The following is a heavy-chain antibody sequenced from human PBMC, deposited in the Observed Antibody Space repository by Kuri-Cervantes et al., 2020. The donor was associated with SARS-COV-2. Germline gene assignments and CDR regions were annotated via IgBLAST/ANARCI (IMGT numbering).Heavy chain of an antibody. D-gene: IGHD3-22*01. CDR3: ARVWYYYDSSGPPWYYYYGMDV. CDR2: IIPIFGIA. Sequence: SMKISCKASGGPFSSYAISWVRQAPGQGPEWMGRIIPIFGIANYAQKFQGRVTITADKSTSTAYMELSSLRSEDTAVYYCARVWYYYDSSGPPWYYYYGMDVWGQVTTVTVSS. V-gene: IGHV1-69*04. J-gene: IGHJ6*02. CDR1: GGPFSSYA.